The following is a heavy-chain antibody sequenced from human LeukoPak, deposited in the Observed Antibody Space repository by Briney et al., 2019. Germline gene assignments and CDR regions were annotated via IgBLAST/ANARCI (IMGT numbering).Heavy chain of an antibody. CDR1: GFNFRAYW. V-gene: IGHV3-23*01. Sequence: GGSLRLSCTTSGFNFRAYWMGWVRQAPGKGLEWVSAISGSGGSTYYADSVKGRFTISRDNSKNTLYLQMNSLRAEDTAVYYCEKDLFKPMVRGVLDYWGQGTLVTVSS. CDR2: ISGSGGST. CDR3: EKDLFKPMVRGVLDY. D-gene: IGHD3-10*01. J-gene: IGHJ4*02.